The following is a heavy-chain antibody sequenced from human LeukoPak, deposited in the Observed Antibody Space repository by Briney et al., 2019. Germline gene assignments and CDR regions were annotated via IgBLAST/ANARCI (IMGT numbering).Heavy chain of an antibody. CDR1: GGTFSSYA. CDR3: AREGRVDSAVVLFDY. Sequence: ASVKVSCKASGGTFSSYAISWVRQAPGQGLEWMGWINPNSGGTNYAQKFQGRVTMTRDTSISTAYMELRRLRSDDTAVYYCAREGRVDSAVVLFDYWGQGTLVTVSS. CDR2: INPNSGGT. J-gene: IGHJ4*02. V-gene: IGHV1-2*02. D-gene: IGHD5-18*01.